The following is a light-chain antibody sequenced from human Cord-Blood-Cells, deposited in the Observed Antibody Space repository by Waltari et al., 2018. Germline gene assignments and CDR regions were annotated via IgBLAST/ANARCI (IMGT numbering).Light chain of an antibody. CDR3: QQYNSYWS. V-gene: IGKV1-5*01. Sequence: DIQMTQSPSTLSASVGDRVTITCRASQSISSWLAWYQQKPGKAPKLLIYDASSLESGVPSRFSVSGSGTEFTLTISSLQPDDFATYYCQQYNSYWSFCQGTKVEIK. J-gene: IGKJ1*01. CDR2: DAS. CDR1: QSISSW.